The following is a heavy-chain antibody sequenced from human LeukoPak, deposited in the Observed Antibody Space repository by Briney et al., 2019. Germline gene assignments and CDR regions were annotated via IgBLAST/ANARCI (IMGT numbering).Heavy chain of an antibody. CDR3: ARDFLRGDGYNYLAY. D-gene: IGHD5-24*01. CDR2: IYYSGST. J-gene: IGHJ4*02. CDR1: GGSISSYY. V-gene: IGHV4-59*01. Sequence: PSETLSLTCTVSGGSISSYYWSWIRQPPGKGLEWIGYIYYSGSTNYNPSLKSRVTISVDTSKNQFSLKLSSVTAADTAVYYCARDFLRGDGYNYLAYWGQGTLVTVSS.